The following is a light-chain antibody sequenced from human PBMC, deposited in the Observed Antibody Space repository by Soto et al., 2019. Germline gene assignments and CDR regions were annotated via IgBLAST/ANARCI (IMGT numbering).Light chain of an antibody. CDR2: GDN. CDR3: QSYDSGLSGAV. CDR1: SSNIGAPYD. V-gene: IGLV1-40*01. J-gene: IGLJ7*01. Sequence: QSALTQPPSVSGAPGQRVTISCTGSSSNIGAPYDVHWYQQLPGTAPKLLVSGDNNRPSGVPDRFSGSKSGNSASLAITGLQAEDEADYYCQSYDSGLSGAVFGGGTQLTVL.